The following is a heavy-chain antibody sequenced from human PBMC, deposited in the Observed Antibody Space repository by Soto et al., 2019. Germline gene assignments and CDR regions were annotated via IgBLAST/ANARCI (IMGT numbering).Heavy chain of an antibody. CDR1: GGSISSSSYY. J-gene: IGHJ4*02. CDR3: ARQRDDFPFYDSSGYYRYYFDY. D-gene: IGHD3-22*01. V-gene: IGHV4-39*01. CDR2: IYYSGST. Sequence: PSETLSLTCTVSGGSISSSSYYWGWIRQPPGKGLEWIGSIYYSGSTYYNPSLKSRVTISVDTSKNQLSLKLSSVTAADTAVYYCARQRDDFPFYDSSGYYRYYFDYWGQGTLVTVSS.